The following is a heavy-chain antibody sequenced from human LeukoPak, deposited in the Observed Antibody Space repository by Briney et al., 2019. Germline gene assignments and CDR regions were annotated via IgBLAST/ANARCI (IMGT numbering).Heavy chain of an antibody. J-gene: IGHJ4*02. V-gene: IGHV2-5*02. CDR1: GFSLSTSGVG. Sequence: SGPTLVNPTQTLTLTCTFSGFSLSTSGVGVGWIRQPPGKALEWLALIYWDDDKRYSPSLKSRLTITKDTSKNQVVLTMTNMDPVDTATYYCAHSYYYDSSGYSNLVDYWGQGTLVTVSP. CDR2: IYWDDDK. D-gene: IGHD3-22*01. CDR3: AHSYYYDSSGYSNLVDY.